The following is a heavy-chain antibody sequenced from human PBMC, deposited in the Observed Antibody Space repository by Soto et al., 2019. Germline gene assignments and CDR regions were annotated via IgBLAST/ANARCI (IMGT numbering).Heavy chain of an antibody. J-gene: IGHJ4*02. CDR1: GFTFSSYG. D-gene: IGHD2-8*01. Sequence: GSLRLSCAASGFTFSSYGMHWVRQAPGKGLEWVAVISYDGSNKYYADSVKGRSTISRDNSKNTLYLQMNSLRAEDTAVYYCAKDPSANGYFDYWGQGTLVTVSS. V-gene: IGHV3-30*18. CDR2: ISYDGSNK. CDR3: AKDPSANGYFDY.